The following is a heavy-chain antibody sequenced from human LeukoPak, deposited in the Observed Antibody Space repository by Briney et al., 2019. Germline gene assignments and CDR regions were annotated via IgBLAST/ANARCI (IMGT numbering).Heavy chain of an antibody. J-gene: IGHJ6*03. CDR3: ARGGNPDYYGSGSYLAYYYYYYMDV. CDR2: ISAYNGNT. V-gene: IGHV1-18*01. Sequence: ASVKVSCKASGYTFTSYGISWVRQAPGQGLEWMGWISAYNGNTNYAQKLQGRVTMTTDTSTSTAYMELRSLRSDDTAVYYCARGGNPDYYGSGSYLAYYYYYYMDVWGKGTTVTVSS. CDR1: GYTFTSYG. D-gene: IGHD3-10*01.